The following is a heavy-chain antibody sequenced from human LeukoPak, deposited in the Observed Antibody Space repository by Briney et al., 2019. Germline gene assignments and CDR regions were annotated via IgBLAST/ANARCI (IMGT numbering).Heavy chain of an antibody. Sequence: SETLSLTCTVSGASISSYYWSWIRQPPGKGLEWMGDIHYSGSTNSNPSLKSRVTISVDTSKNQFSLKLSSVTAADTAVYYCARQVTIFEGNYMDVWGKGTTVTVSS. CDR1: GASISSYY. CDR2: IHYSGST. J-gene: IGHJ6*03. D-gene: IGHD3-3*01. CDR3: ARQVTIFEGNYMDV. V-gene: IGHV4-59*08.